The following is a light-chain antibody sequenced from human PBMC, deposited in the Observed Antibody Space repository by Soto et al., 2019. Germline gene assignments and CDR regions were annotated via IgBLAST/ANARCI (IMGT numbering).Light chain of an antibody. CDR2: GNS. CDR1: SSNIGATYD. J-gene: IGLJ1*01. CDR3: QSYDSSLSAHYV. V-gene: IGLV1-40*01. Sequence: SVLTQPPSVSGTPGQRVTISCTGSSSNIGATYDVQWYQQLPGTAPKLLIYGNSNRPSGVPDRFSGSKSGTSASLAITGLQADDEADYYCQSYDSSLSAHYVSGSVTKVTVL.